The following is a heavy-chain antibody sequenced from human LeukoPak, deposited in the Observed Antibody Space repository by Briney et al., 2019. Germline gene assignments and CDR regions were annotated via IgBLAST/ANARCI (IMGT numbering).Heavy chain of an antibody. Sequence: PGGSLRLSCAPSGFTFSSYWMHWVRQAPGKGLVWVSRINTDGSTTNYADSVKGRFTISRDNAKNTLYLQMNSLRGEDTAVYYCARDRQYGMDVWGQGTTVTVSS. CDR2: INTDGSTT. V-gene: IGHV3-74*01. CDR3: ARDRQYGMDV. J-gene: IGHJ6*02. CDR1: GFTFSSYW.